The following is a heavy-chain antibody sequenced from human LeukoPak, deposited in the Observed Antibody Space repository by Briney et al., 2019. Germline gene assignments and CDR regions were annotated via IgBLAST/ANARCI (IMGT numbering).Heavy chain of an antibody. D-gene: IGHD3-16*01. CDR3: ARSSAYYDYVWGSYRPRYYFDY. J-gene: IGHJ4*02. CDR1: GGSISSYY. V-gene: IGHV4-59*01. Sequence: SETLSLTCTASGGSISSYYWSWIRQPPGKGLEWIGYIYYSGSTNYNPSLKSRVTISVDTSKNQFSLKLSSVTAADTAVYYCARSSAYYDYVWGSYRPRYYFDYWGQGTLVTVSS. CDR2: IYYSGST.